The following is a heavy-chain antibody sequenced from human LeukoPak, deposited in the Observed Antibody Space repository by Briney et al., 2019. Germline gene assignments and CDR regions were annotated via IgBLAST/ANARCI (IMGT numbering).Heavy chain of an antibody. CDR3: ARDSRYDILPSAVMGGSWFDP. CDR1: GFTFSSYS. V-gene: IGHV3-21*01. CDR2: ISSSSSYI. J-gene: IGHJ5*02. Sequence: GGSLRLSCAASGFTFSSYSMNWVRQAPGKGLEWVSSISSSSSYIYYADSVKGRFTISRDNAKNSLYLQMNSLRAEDRTVYYCARDSRYDILPSAVMGGSWFDPWGQGTLVTVSP. D-gene: IGHD3-9*01.